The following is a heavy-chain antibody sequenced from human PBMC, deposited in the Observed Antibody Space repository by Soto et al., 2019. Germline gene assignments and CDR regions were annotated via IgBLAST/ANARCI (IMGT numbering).Heavy chain of an antibody. CDR2: IIPILGIA. J-gene: IGHJ4*02. Sequence: QVQLVQSGAEVKKPGSSVKVSCKASGGTFSSYTISWVRQAPGQGLEWMGRIIPILGIANYAQKFQGRVTIXAGXSTSTAYMELSSLRSEDTAVYYCARVGYSGYDFDYWGQGTLVTVSS. CDR3: ARVGYSGYDFDY. D-gene: IGHD5-12*01. V-gene: IGHV1-69*02. CDR1: GGTFSSYT.